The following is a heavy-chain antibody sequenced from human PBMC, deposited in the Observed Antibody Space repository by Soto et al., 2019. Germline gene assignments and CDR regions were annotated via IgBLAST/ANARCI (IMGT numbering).Heavy chain of an antibody. CDR1: GGSISSGGYY. CDR2: IYYSGST. CDR3: AREGMGSSSSGGWKNYYYYGMDV. V-gene: IGHV4-31*03. Sequence: QVQLQESGPGLVKPSQTLSLTCTVSGGSISSGGYYWSWIRQHPGKGLEWIGYIYYSGSTYYNPYLKSRVTITVDTSKNQFALKLSSVTAADTAVYYCAREGMGSSSSGGWKNYYYYGMDVWGQGTTVTVSS. D-gene: IGHD6-6*01. J-gene: IGHJ6*02.